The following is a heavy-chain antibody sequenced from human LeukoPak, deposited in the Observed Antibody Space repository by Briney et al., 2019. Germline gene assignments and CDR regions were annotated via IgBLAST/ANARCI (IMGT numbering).Heavy chain of an antibody. CDR2: INYNSGSI. V-gene: IGHV3-9*01. D-gene: IGHD5-18*01. CDR3: ASVDTASYDAFDI. CDR1: GFTFDDYA. Sequence: GGSLRLSCAASGFTFDDYAMHWVRQVPGKGLEWVSGINYNSGSIGYADSVKGRFTISRDNAKNSLYLQMNSLRAEDTAVYYCASVDTASYDAFDIWGQGTMVTVSS. J-gene: IGHJ3*02.